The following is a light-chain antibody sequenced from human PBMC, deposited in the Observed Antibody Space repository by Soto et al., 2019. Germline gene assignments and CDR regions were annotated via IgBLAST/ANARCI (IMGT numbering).Light chain of an antibody. CDR1: SSDVGGYNY. J-gene: IGLJ2*01. V-gene: IGLV2-11*01. CDR3: CSYAGSYTGV. Sequence: QSALTQPRSVSGSPGQSVTISCTGTSSDVGGYNYVSWYQQYPGKAPKLMIYDVSKRPSGVPDRFSGSKSGNTASLTISRLQAEDEADYYCCSYAGSYTGVFGGGTKVTVL. CDR2: DVS.